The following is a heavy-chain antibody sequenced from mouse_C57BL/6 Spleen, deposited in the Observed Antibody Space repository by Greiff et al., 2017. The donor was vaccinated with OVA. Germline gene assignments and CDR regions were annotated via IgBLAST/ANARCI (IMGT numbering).Heavy chain of an antibody. Sequence: EVMLVESGGGLVKPGGSLKLSCAASGFTFSSYAMSWVRQTPEKRLEWVATISDGGSYTYYPDNVKGRFTISRDNAKNNLYLQMSHLKSEDTAMYYCARDYDPPYYAMDYWGQGTSVTVSS. CDR2: ISDGGSYT. CDR1: GFTFSSYA. CDR3: ARDYDPPYYAMDY. J-gene: IGHJ4*01. V-gene: IGHV5-4*01. D-gene: IGHD2-12*01.